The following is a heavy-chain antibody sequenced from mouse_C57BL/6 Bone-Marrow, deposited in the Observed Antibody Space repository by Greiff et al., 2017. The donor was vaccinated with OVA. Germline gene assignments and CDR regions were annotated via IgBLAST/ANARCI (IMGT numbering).Heavy chain of an antibody. D-gene: IGHD1-1*01. CDR1: GYTFTSYG. CDR2: IYPRSGNT. Sequence: QVTLKESGAELARPGASVKLSCKASGYTFTSYGISWVQQRTGQGLEWIGEIYPRSGNTYYNEKFKGKATLTADKASSTAYMELRSLTSEDSAVYFCARQANYYGSSHWYFDVWGTGTTVTVSS. J-gene: IGHJ1*03. CDR3: ARQANYYGSSHWYFDV. V-gene: IGHV1-81*01.